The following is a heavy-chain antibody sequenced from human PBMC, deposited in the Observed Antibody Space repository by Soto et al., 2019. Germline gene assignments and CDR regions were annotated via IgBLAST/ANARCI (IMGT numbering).Heavy chain of an antibody. CDR3: ARLGVVVVAANPWWFDP. D-gene: IGHD2-15*01. CDR1: GGSISSSSYY. J-gene: IGHJ5*02. Sequence: QLQLQESGPGLVKPSETLSLTCTVSGGSISSSSYYWGWIRQPPGKGLEWIGSIYYSGSTYYNPSLKSRVTISVDTSKNQLSLKLSSVTAADTAVYYCARLGVVVVAANPWWFDPWGQGTLVTVSS. V-gene: IGHV4-39*01. CDR2: IYYSGST.